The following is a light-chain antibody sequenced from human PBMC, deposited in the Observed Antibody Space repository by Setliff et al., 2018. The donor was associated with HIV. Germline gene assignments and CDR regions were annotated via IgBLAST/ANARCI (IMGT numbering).Light chain of an antibody. V-gene: IGLV2-14*01. Sequence: QSVLTQPASVSGSPGQSITISCTGTSSDVGGYSYVSWYQHHPGKAPKVMIYGVRNRPSGVSERFSGSKSGNTASLTISGLQAEDEADYYCSSYAITNSLPFGTGTKVTVL. CDR3: SSYAITNSLP. CDR2: GVR. J-gene: IGLJ1*01. CDR1: SSDVGGYSY.